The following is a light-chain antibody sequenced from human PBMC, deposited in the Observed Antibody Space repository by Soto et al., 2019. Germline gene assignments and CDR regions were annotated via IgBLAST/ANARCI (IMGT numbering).Light chain of an antibody. Sequence: EIVMTQSPVTLSVSPGERATLFCRASRSVSSNLAWYQQKPGQAPRLVIYGASTRATGIPARFSGSGSGTEFTLTISSLQSEDFAAYYCQQYNDRPRYTFGQGTKLEIK. J-gene: IGKJ2*01. CDR3: QQYNDRPRYT. CDR2: GAS. CDR1: RSVSSN. V-gene: IGKV3-15*01.